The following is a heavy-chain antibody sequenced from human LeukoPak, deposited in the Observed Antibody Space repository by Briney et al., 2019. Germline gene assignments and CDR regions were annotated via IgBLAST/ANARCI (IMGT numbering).Heavy chain of an antibody. CDR1: GFTFSSYW. CDR2: IKQDGSEK. D-gene: IGHD3-22*01. J-gene: IGHJ4*02. Sequence: GGSLRLSCAASGFTFSSYWMSWVRQAPGKGLEWVANIKQDGSEKYYVDSVKGRFTISRDNAKNSLYLQMNSLRAEDTAVYYCARADYYDSSGANGFDYWGQGTVVTVSS. V-gene: IGHV3-7*01. CDR3: ARADYYDSSGANGFDY.